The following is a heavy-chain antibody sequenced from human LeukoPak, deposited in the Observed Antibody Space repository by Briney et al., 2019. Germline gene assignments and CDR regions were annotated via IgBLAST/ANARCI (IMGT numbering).Heavy chain of an antibody. CDR2: IYYSGST. CDR1: GGSISSYY. CDR3: ARDGWGWPRYFDY. J-gene: IGHJ4*02. V-gene: IGHV4-59*01. Sequence: SETLSLTCTVSGGSISSYYWSWIRQPPGKGLEWIGYIYYSGSTNYNPSLKSRVTISVDTSKNQFSLKLSSVTAADTAVYYCARDGWGWPRYFDYWGQGTLVIVSS. D-gene: IGHD6-19*01.